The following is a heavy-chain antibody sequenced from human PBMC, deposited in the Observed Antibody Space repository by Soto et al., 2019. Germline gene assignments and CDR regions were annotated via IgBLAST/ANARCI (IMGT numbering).Heavy chain of an antibody. CDR1: GFTFSNYG. Sequence: QVQLVESGGGVVQPGRSLRLSCAASGFTFSNYGIHWVRQAPGKGLEWVAVISYDGSNKDYADSVKGRFTISRDNSKNTLCLQMNSLRAEDTAVDCANGVVIMIVVGGTFGYWGQGTEVTVSS. CDR2: ISYDGSNK. V-gene: IGHV3-30*18. CDR3: NGVVIMIVVGGTFGY. J-gene: IGHJ4*02. D-gene: IGHD3-22*01.